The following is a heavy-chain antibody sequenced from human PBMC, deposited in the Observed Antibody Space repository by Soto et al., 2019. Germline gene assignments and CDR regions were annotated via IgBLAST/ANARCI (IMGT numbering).Heavy chain of an antibody. J-gene: IGHJ3*01. CDR3: ARDRASGSSPRAFDL. D-gene: IGHD3-10*01. Sequence: GGSLRLSCAASGFTFSSYSMNWVRQAPGKGLEWVSYISGGSSTIYYADSLKGRFTISRDNAKNSLFLQMNSLRAEDTAAYYCARDRASGSSPRAFDLWGQGTMVPVSS. CDR1: GFTFSSYS. CDR2: ISGGSSTI. V-gene: IGHV3-48*01.